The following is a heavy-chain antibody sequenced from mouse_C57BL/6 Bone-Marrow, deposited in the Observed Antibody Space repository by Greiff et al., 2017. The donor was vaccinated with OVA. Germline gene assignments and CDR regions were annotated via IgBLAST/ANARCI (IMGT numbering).Heavy chain of an antibody. CDR2: IYPGNSDT. CDR1: GYTFTSYW. Sequence: VQLQQSGTVLARPGASVKMSCKTSGYTFTSYWMHWVKQRPGQGLEWIGAIYPGNSDTSYNQKFKGKAKLTAVPSASTAYMELSSLTTEDSAVYYGSNSGYYGCEGYFDYWGQGTTLTVSS. J-gene: IGHJ2*01. CDR3: SNSGYYGCEGYFDY. V-gene: IGHV1-5*01. D-gene: IGHD1-1*01.